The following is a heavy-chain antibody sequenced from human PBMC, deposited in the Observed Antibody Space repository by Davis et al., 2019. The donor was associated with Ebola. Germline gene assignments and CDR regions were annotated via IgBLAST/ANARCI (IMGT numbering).Heavy chain of an antibody. CDR2: FDPEDAEP. CDR1: GYTLTDLS. CDR3: ALHTGMLL. D-gene: IGHD3-16*01. Sequence: AASVKVSCKVSGYTLTDLSIHWVRQAPGKGLEWMGYFDPEDAEPIYAQKFQGRVTVTRNTSITTAYMELSSLRSEDTAVYYCALHTGMLLWGQGTLVTVSS. V-gene: IGHV1-24*01. J-gene: IGHJ4*02.